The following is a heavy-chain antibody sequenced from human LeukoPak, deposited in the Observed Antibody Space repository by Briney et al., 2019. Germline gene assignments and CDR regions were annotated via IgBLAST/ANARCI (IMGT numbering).Heavy chain of an antibody. J-gene: IGHJ4*02. CDR1: GYTFTGYN. CDR3: AREADILTGYYKY. D-gene: IGHD3-9*01. V-gene: IGHV1-2*02. CDR2: INPKNGGT. Sequence: GASVKVSCKSSGYTFTGYNMHWVRQAPGQGLEWMGWINPKNGGTFYPQSFQGRITMTRDTSISTVYMELSSLLSADTAAYYCAREADILTGYYKYWGQGTVVTVSS.